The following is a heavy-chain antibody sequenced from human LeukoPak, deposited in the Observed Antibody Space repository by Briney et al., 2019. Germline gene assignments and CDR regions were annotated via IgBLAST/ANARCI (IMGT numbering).Heavy chain of an antibody. D-gene: IGHD5-18*01. CDR2: ISAYNGNT. Sequence: AAVKVSCKASGYTFTSYGISWVRQAPGQGLEWMGWISAYNGNTNYAQKLQGRVTMTTDTSTSTAYMELRSLRSDDTAVYYCARGVSGYSYGYNDYWGQRTLVTVSS. CDR3: ARGVSGYSYGYNDY. J-gene: IGHJ4*02. V-gene: IGHV1-18*01. CDR1: GYTFTSYG.